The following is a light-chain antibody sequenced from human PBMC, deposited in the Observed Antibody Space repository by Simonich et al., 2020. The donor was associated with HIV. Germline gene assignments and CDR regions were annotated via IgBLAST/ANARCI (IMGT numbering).Light chain of an antibody. CDR1: SSEVGGYNY. CDR3: SSYTSSSTWV. Sequence: QSALTQPASVSGSPGPSITISCPGTSSEVGGYNYVSWYQQHPGKAPKLMIYDVSNRPSVVSKRFSGSTSGNPASLTISGLQAEDEADYYCSSYTSSSTWVFGGGTKLTVL. V-gene: IGLV2-14*03. J-gene: IGLJ3*02. CDR2: DVS.